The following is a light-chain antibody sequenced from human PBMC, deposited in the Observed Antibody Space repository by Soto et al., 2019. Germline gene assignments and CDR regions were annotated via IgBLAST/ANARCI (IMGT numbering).Light chain of an antibody. J-gene: IGKJ5*01. CDR2: GAS. CDR1: QDIAGY. V-gene: IGKV1D-12*01. CDR3: QQAYTFPIT. Sequence: IQVTESPSSLSSSVGDRVTITSLASQDIAGYLAWYQHKPGRAPELLIHGASSLQSGVPSRFSGSGSGTEFTLTINSLQPEDFATYYCQQAYTFPITFGQGTRLEIK.